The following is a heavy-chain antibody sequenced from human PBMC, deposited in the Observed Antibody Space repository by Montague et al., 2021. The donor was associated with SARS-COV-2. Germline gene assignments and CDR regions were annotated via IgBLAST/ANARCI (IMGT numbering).Heavy chain of an antibody. J-gene: IGHJ4*02. D-gene: IGHD3-10*01. CDR2: ISTLDSYI. Sequence: SLRLACAASGFAFSSYLMNWVRQAPAKGLEWVSSISTLDSYIYYADSVPGRFTISRDDAKNSLFLQLNSLRVEDTAVYYCARGGYYGSGSLLDSWGQGTLVTVSS. CDR1: GFAFSSYL. V-gene: IGHV3-21*06. CDR3: ARGGYYGSGSLLDS.